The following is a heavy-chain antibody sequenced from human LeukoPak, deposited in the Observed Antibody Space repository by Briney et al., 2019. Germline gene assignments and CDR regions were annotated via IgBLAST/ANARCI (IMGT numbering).Heavy chain of an antibody. D-gene: IGHD2-2*01. J-gene: IGHJ4*02. CDR2: IGFGGDDT. CDR3: AKAHCSPTSCSRIDY. CDR1: GFIFSSYA. V-gene: IGHV3-23*01. Sequence: PGGSLRLSCAASGFIFSSYALSWVRQAPGKGLEWVSSIGFGGDDTYYADSVKGRFTISRDNSKNTVYLQMSGLRAEDTALYYCAKAHCSPTSCSRIDYWGQGTLVTVSS.